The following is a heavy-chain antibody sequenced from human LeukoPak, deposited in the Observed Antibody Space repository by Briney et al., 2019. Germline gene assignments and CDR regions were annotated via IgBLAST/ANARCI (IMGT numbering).Heavy chain of an antibody. Sequence: PGGSLRLSCAASGFTFSGYSMNWVRQAPGKGLEWVSSISGDSSYIYYADSVKGRFTISRDNAKNSLYLQMNSLRAEDTAVYFCARKGGYDDFDYWGQGTLVTVSS. V-gene: IGHV3-21*06. D-gene: IGHD5-12*01. CDR3: ARKGGYDDFDY. J-gene: IGHJ4*02. CDR2: ISGDSSYI. CDR1: GFTFSGYS.